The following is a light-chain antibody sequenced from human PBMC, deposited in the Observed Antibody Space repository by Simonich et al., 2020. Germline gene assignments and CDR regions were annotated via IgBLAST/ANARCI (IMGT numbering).Light chain of an antibody. CDR1: QSVLYSSNNKNY. CDR2: WAS. CDR3: QQYYSTPRT. V-gene: IGKV4-1*01. J-gene: IGKJ1*01. Sequence: DIVMTQSPDSLAVSLGERATINSKSSQSVLYSSNNKNYLAWYQQKQGQPPKLLIYWASTRESGVPDRFSGSGSGTDFTLTISSLQAEDVAVYYCQQYYSTPRTFGQGTKVEIK.